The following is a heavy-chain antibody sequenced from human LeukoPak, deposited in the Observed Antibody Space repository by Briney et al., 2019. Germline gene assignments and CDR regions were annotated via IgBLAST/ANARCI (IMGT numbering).Heavy chain of an antibody. Sequence: PGGSLRLSCAASGFTFSDYYMSWIRQAPGKGLEWVSYISSSGSTIYYADSVKGRFTISRDNAKNSLYLQMNSLRAEDTAVYYCASFLGYCSGGSCFRPFDYWGQGTLVTVSS. D-gene: IGHD2-15*01. CDR1: GFTFSDYY. CDR3: ASFLGYCSGGSCFRPFDY. J-gene: IGHJ4*02. V-gene: IGHV3-11*01. CDR2: ISSSGSTI.